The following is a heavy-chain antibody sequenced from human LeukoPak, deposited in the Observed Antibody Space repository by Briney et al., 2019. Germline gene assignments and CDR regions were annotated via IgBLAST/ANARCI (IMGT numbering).Heavy chain of an antibody. V-gene: IGHV4-34*01. CDR2: INHSGST. D-gene: IGHD6-25*01. CDR3: ARRGGRITATYYFDY. CDR1: GGSFSGYY. Sequence: SETLSLTCAVYGGSFSGYYWSWIRQPPGKGLEWIGEINHSGSTNYNPSLKSRVTISVDTSKNQFSLNLTSVTAADTAVYYCARRGGRITATYYFDYWGQGTLVTVSS. J-gene: IGHJ4*02.